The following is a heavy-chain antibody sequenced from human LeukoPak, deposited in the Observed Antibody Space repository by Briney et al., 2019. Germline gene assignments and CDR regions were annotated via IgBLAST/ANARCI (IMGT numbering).Heavy chain of an antibody. V-gene: IGHV3-53*01. J-gene: IGHJ3*01. D-gene: IGHD6-13*01. Sequence: PGGSLRLSCAASGFTFSSYEMNWVRQAPGKGLEWVSVIYSGGSTYYADSVKGRFTISRDNSKNTLYLQMNSLRAEDTAVYYCARGSIAALVWGQGTMVTVSS. CDR3: ARGSIAALV. CDR1: GFTFSSYE. CDR2: IYSGGST.